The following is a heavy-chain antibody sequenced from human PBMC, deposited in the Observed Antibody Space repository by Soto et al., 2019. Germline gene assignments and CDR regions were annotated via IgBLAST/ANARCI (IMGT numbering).Heavy chain of an antibody. CDR2: TYYRSKWYN. CDR1: GDSVSSNSAA. J-gene: IGHJ6*02. Sequence: SQALSLPFAISGDSVSSNSAACNLIRHSPSRGLEWLGRTYYRSKWYNDYAVSVKSRITINPDTSKNQFSLQLNSVTPEDTAVYYCAREGYDILTGYYTPSYYYYGMDVWGQGTTVTVSS. D-gene: IGHD3-9*01. V-gene: IGHV6-1*01. CDR3: AREGYDILTGYYTPSYYYYGMDV.